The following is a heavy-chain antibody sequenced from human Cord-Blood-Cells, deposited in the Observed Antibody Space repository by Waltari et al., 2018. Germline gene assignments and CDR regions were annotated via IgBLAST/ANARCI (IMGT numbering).Heavy chain of an antibody. CDR2: IYYSGST. CDR1: GGSVSSGSYY. V-gene: IGHV4-61*01. Sequence: QVQLQESGPGLVKPSATLSLTCTVSGGSVSSGSYYWSWIRQPPGKGLEWIGYIYYSGSTNYNPSLKSRVTISVDTSKNQFSLKLSSVTAADTAVYYCARGPIAVAPFDYWGQGTLVTVSS. J-gene: IGHJ4*02. CDR3: ARGPIAVAPFDY. D-gene: IGHD6-19*01.